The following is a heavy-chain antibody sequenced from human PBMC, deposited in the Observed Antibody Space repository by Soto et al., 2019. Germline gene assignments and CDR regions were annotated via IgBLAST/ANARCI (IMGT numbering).Heavy chain of an antibody. CDR2: ISDDGYTI. D-gene: IGHD6-6*01. V-gene: IGHV3-11*04. Sequence: GGSLRLSCATSGFTFSDFYMSWVRQAPGKGPEWVSYISDDGYTIYYADSVKGRFTISRDNAENSLYLQMNSLRAEDTAVYYCARVFIEQLVDYRGQGTRVTVS. J-gene: IGHJ4*02. CDR1: GFTFSDFY. CDR3: ARVFIEQLVDY.